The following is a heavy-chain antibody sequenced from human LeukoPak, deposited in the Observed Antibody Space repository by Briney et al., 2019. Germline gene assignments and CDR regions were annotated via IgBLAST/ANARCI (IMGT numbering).Heavy chain of an antibody. J-gene: IGHJ6*02. CDR3: ARDVGYCSSTSCPTIYYYYGMDV. CDR1: GGSISSSNW. Sequence: PSGTLSLTCAVSGGSISSSNWWSWVRQPPGKGLEWIGEIYHSGSTNYNPSLKSRVTISVDKSKNQFSLKLSSVTAADTAVYYCARDVGYCSSTSCPTIYYYYGMDVWGQGTTVTVSS. CDR2: IYHSGST. V-gene: IGHV4-4*02. D-gene: IGHD2-2*01.